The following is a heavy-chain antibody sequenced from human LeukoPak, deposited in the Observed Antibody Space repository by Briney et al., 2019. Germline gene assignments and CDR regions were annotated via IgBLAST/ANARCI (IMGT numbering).Heavy chain of an antibody. Sequence: ASVKVSCKASGGTFSSYAISWVRQAPGKGLEWMGGFDPEDGETIYAQKFQGRVTMTEDTSTDTAYMELSSLRSEDTAVYYCATDARAAAGTPGYYYYGMDVWGQGTTVTVSS. D-gene: IGHD6-13*01. CDR2: FDPEDGET. V-gene: IGHV1-24*01. CDR1: GGTFSSYA. CDR3: ATDARAAAGTPGYYYYGMDV. J-gene: IGHJ6*02.